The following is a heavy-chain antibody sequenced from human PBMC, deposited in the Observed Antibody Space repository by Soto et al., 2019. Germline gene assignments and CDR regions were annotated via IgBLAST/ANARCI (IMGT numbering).Heavy chain of an antibody. J-gene: IGHJ5*02. CDR2: INSDGSST. CDR3: ARFRVDGDYVP. Sequence: EVQLVESGGGLVQPGGSLRLSCAVSGFTFSNYWMHWVRQAPGKGLVWVSRINSDGSSTSYADFVKVQFTISRDNAKNTLYRQMNSLRAEDTAVYYCARFRVDGDYVPWGQGTLVTVSS. D-gene: IGHD4-17*01. V-gene: IGHV3-74*01. CDR1: GFTFSNYW.